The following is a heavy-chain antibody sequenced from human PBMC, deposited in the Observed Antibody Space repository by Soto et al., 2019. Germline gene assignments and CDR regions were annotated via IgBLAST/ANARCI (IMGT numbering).Heavy chain of an antibody. V-gene: IGHV1-2*02. CDR3: AKSLDVVVPAGLAY. J-gene: IGHJ4*02. CDR2: INPNSGGT. D-gene: IGHD2-2*01. Sequence: ASVKVSCKASGCTFTGYYMHWVRQAPGQGLEWMGWINPNSGGTNYAQKFQGRVTMTRDTSISTAYMELSRLRSDDTAVYYCAKSLDVVVPAGLAYWGQGTLVTVSS. CDR1: GCTFTGYY.